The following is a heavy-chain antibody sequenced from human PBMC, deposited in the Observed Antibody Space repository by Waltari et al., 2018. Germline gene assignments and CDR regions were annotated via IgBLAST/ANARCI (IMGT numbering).Heavy chain of an antibody. Sequence: QVQLVESGGGVVHPGGSLRLSCAASGFPFSTYAVHWVRQAPGKGLEWLACFSYEGSIKSNADAVEGRFTISGDNARNTMSLQMNSLTTEDTAVYYCARRGLEWFGELFDYWGQGTLVTVSS. J-gene: IGHJ4*02. D-gene: IGHD3-10*01. CDR2: FSYEGSIK. CDR3: ARRGLEWFGELFDY. V-gene: IGHV3-30*01. CDR1: GFPFSTYA.